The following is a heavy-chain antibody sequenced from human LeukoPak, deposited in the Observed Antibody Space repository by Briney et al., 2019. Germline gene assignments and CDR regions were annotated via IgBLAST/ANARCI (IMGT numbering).Heavy chain of an antibody. J-gene: IGHJ4*02. CDR2: VDPEDGET. Sequence: ASVKVSFKSTAYTFPDNYMHWVQQAPGKGLEWMGRVDPEDGETIYAEKFQGRVTITADTSTDAAYIELSSLRSEDTAVYYCAASGAGGDYWGQGTLVTVSS. CDR1: AYTFPDNY. D-gene: IGHD7-27*01. V-gene: IGHV1-69-2*01. CDR3: AASGAGGDY.